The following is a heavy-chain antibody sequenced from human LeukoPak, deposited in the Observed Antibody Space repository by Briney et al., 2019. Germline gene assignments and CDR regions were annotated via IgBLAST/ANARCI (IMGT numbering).Heavy chain of an antibody. CDR3: ARRKRGYSRYDFGGPRMGYFHY. Sequence: SETLSLTCAVYGGSFSGYYWSWVRQPPGKGLEWMGEINHSGSTNYNPSLKSGGTISVDTSKNKFSLKQRYGTAADTAVYYCARRKRGYSRYDFGGPRMGYFHYWGQGTLVTVSS. CDR2: INHSGST. CDR1: GGSFSGYY. D-gene: IGHD5-12*01. V-gene: IGHV4-34*01. J-gene: IGHJ4*02.